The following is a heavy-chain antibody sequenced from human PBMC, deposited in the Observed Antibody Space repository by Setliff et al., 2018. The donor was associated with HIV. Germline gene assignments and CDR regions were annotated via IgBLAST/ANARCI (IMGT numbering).Heavy chain of an antibody. CDR1: GGTSSNYA. Sequence: ASVKVSCKASGGTSSNYAVSWVRQAPGQGLEWMGGIILIFGKVNYAQKFQGRVTITADESTNTVYLGLRNLRSEDTAMYYCARGQGDDAFDLWGQGTMVTVS. D-gene: IGHD3-16*01. V-gene: IGHV1-69*13. J-gene: IGHJ3*01. CDR3: ARGQGDDAFDL. CDR2: IILIFGKV.